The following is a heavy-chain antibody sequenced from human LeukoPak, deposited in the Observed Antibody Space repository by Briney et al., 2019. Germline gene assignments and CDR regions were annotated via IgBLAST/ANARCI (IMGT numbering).Heavy chain of an antibody. CDR3: ARPGIAVAGEFFDY. D-gene: IGHD6-19*01. CDR2: IRSSSSYI. V-gene: IGHV3-21*01. J-gene: IGHJ4*02. CDR1: GFTFSSYS. Sequence: GALILSCSASGFTFSSYSMNWVRQAPGKGLEWVSFIRSSSSYIYYADSVKGRFTISRDNAKNSLYLQMNSLRAEDTAVYYCARPGIAVAGEFFDYWGQGTLVTVSS.